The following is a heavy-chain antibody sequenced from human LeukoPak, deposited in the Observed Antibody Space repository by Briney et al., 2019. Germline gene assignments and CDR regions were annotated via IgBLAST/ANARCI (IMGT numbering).Heavy chain of an antibody. J-gene: IGHJ4*02. V-gene: IGHV3-11*06. CDR3: ARDLQERYCTNGVCYFSAPHFDY. Sequence: PGGSLRLSCAAPGFTFSDYYMSWIRQAPGKGLEWVSYISSSISYTNYADSVKGRFTISRDNAKNSLYLQMNSLSAEDTAVYYCARDLQERYCTNGVCYFSAPHFDYWGQGTLVTVSS. CDR2: ISSSISYT. D-gene: IGHD2-8*01. CDR1: GFTFSDYY.